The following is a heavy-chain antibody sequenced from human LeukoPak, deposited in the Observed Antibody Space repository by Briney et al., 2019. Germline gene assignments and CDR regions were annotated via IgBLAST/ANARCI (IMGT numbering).Heavy chain of an antibody. Sequence: SETLSLTCSVSGGSMSSDYWSWIRQSPGKGLEWIGRMFGNGGTNYSPSFQRRATMSVDTSARRLSLRLNSVTAADTAVYYCARQTAKKWDLPGSFDSWGQGILVTVSS. J-gene: IGHJ4*02. CDR1: GGSMSSDY. CDR3: ARQTAKKWDLPGSFDS. V-gene: IGHV4-59*08. CDR2: MFGNGGT. D-gene: IGHD1-26*01.